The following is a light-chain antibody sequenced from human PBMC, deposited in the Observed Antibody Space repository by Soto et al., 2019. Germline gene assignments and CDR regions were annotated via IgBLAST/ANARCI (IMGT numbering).Light chain of an antibody. Sequence: IVLTQSPGTLSSSPGERATLSCRDSQSVSTNNLAWYQQRPGQAPRLLIYGASRRATCIPDRLSGSGSGTDFTITISRLEPGDLEVYYCQQYDSSVWTFGQGTKVEIK. CDR3: QQYDSSVWT. CDR2: GAS. CDR1: QSVSTNN. V-gene: IGKV3-20*01. J-gene: IGKJ1*01.